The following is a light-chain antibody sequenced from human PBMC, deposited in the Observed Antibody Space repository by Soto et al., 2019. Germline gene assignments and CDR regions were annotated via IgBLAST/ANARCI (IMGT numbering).Light chain of an antibody. Sequence: DIQMTQSPSTLSASVGDRVTITCRASQSINSWMAWYQQQPGKAPKLLVYKASSLPSGVPSRFSGSGSGTQFTLSISSLQPDDFATYYCQQYNGYPWTFGQGTKVEIK. V-gene: IGKV1-5*03. CDR3: QQYNGYPWT. CDR1: QSINSW. J-gene: IGKJ1*01. CDR2: KAS.